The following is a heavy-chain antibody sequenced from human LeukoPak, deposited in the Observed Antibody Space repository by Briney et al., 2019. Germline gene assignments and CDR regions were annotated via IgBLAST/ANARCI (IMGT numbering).Heavy chain of an antibody. V-gene: IGHV1-8*01. CDR2: MNPNSGNT. Sequence: GASVKVSCKASGYTFTSYDINWVRQATGQGLEWMGWMNPNSGNTGYAQKFQGRVTMTRNTSISTAYMELSSLRSEDTAVYYCARFSDLDFYFDYWGQGTLVTVSS. CDR3: ARFSDLDFYFDY. D-gene: IGHD3/OR15-3a*01. CDR1: GYTFTSYD. J-gene: IGHJ4*02.